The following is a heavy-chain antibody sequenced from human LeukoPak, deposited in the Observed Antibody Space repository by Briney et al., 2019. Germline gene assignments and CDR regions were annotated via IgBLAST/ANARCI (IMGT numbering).Heavy chain of an antibody. D-gene: IGHD3-22*01. CDR1: GFTFSSYA. Sequence: GGSLRLSCAASGFTFSSYAMSWVRQAPGKGLEGVSAISGSGGSTYYADSVKGRFTISRDNSKNTLYLQMNSLRAEDTAVYYCAKGPAHYDSSGYADYWGQGTLVTVSS. CDR3: AKGPAHYDSSGYADY. J-gene: IGHJ4*02. V-gene: IGHV3-23*01. CDR2: ISGSGGST.